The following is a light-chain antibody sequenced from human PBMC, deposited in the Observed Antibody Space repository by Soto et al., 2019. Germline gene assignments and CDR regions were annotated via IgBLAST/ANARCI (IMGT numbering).Light chain of an antibody. Sequence: QSVLTQPPSVSGAPGQRVTISCTGSSSNIGAGYDVHWYQQLPGTAPKLLIYANSNRPSGVPDRFSGSNSGISATLAITGLQAEDEADYYCQSYDNSLSGSGVFGTGTKLTVL. CDR1: SSNIGAGYD. CDR3: QSYDNSLSGSGV. J-gene: IGLJ1*01. V-gene: IGLV1-40*01. CDR2: ANS.